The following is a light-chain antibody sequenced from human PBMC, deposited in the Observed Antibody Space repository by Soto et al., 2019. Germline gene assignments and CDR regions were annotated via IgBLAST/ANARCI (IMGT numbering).Light chain of an antibody. V-gene: IGKV3-15*01. CDR3: QQYNNWPRT. Sequence: EIVMTQSPVTLSLSPGDRATLSCRASQSVASNLAWFQQKPGQAPRLLIYGASATATGIPARFSGSGSGTEFTLTISSLQSEDFAVYYCQQYNNWPRTFGQGTNVEIK. CDR1: QSVASN. J-gene: IGKJ1*01. CDR2: GAS.